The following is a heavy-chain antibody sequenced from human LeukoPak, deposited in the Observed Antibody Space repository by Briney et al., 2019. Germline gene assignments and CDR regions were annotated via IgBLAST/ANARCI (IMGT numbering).Heavy chain of an antibody. V-gene: IGHV3-33*01. CDR1: GFTFSDYG. D-gene: IGHD3-10*01. J-gene: IGHJ3*02. CDR2: IWYDGSNK. CDR3: AREQYGSDDALDI. Sequence: VRSLRLSCAASGFTFSDYGMHWVRQAPGKGLEWVAVIWYDGSNKYYADSVKGRFTVSRDNSKNTLDLQMSSLRDEDTAVYYCAREQYGSDDALDIWGQGTLVTVSS.